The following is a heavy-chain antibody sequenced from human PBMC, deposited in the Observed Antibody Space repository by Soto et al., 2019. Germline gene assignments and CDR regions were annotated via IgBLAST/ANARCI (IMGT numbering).Heavy chain of an antibody. V-gene: IGHV1-18*01. Sequence: QAQLVQSGAEVRKPGASVNVSCRTSGYTFMNYGVSWVRQVPGQGLVWMGWINTYNGQTNVAQNFQGRVTLSSDASARTVYMELMSLRSDDTAMYFCVRDVIWSATLIWGVVARSFDIWGQGTPVTVSS. CDR2: INTYNGQT. CDR3: VRDVIWSATLIWGVVARSFDI. J-gene: IGHJ3*02. D-gene: IGHD3-3*01. CDR1: GYTFMNYG.